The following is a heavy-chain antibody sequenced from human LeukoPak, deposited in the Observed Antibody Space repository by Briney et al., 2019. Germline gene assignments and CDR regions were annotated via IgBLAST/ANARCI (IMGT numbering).Heavy chain of an antibody. V-gene: IGHV3-23*01. J-gene: IGHJ6*02. CDR1: GFTFSSYA. CDR2: ISGSGGST. Sequence: GGSLRPSCAASGFTFSSYAMSWVRQAPGKGLEWVSAISGSGGSTYYADSVKGRFTISRDNSKNTLYLQMNSLRAEDTAVYYCAKDQGLDYDSSGPSYGMDVWGQGTTVTVSS. D-gene: IGHD3-22*01. CDR3: AKDQGLDYDSSGPSYGMDV.